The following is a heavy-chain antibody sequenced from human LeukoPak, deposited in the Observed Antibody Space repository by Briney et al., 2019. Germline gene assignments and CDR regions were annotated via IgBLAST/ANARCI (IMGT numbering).Heavy chain of an antibody. CDR3: ASQVGATGTYYYYYMDV. D-gene: IGHD1-26*01. CDR2: IYYSGST. CDR1: GGSISSSSYY. J-gene: IGHJ6*03. V-gene: IGHV4-39*01. Sequence: PSETLSLTCTVSGGSISSSSYYWGWIRRPPGKGLEWIGSIYYSGSTYYNPSLKSRVTISVDTSKNQFSLKLSSVTAADTAVYYCASQVGATGTYYYYYMDVWGKGTTVTVSS.